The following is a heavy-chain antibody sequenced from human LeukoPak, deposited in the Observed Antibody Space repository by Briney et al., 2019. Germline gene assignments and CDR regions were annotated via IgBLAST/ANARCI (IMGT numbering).Heavy chain of an antibody. D-gene: IGHD6-6*01. CDR2: ISSSSTYI. J-gene: IGHJ4*02. Sequence: GGSLRLSCAASGFTFNSYTIHWVRQAPGKGLEWVSSISSSSTYIYSADSMKGRFTISRDNAKNSLYLQMNSLRAEDTAVYYCARDRSSSRDFDYWGQGTLVTVSS. CDR3: ARDRSSSRDFDY. CDR1: GFTFNSYT. V-gene: IGHV3-21*01.